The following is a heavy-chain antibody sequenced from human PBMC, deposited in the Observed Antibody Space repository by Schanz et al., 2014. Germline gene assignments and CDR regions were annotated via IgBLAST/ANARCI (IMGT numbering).Heavy chain of an antibody. CDR1: GGTFSSDT. CDR3: ARDHVATTDYDYFFYYLDV. Sequence: VQLEQSGAEVKKPGSSVKVSCKASGGTFSSDTFSWVRQAPGQGLEWMGRIIPSLGLAKYEQKFQDKVTITADTSTTTAYMELSGLRSDDTAVYYCARDHVATTDYDYFFYYLDVWATGITVIVSS. J-gene: IGHJ6*03. D-gene: IGHD1-1*01. V-gene: IGHV1-69*08. CDR2: IIPSLGLA.